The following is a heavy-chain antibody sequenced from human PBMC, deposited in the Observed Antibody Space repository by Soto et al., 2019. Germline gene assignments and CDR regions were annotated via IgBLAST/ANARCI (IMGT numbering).Heavy chain of an antibody. CDR3: ARDKISCLFDY. CDR2: INHSGST. Sequence: QVQLQQWGAGLLKPSETLSLTCAVYGGSFSGYYWTWIRQPPGTGLEWIGEINHSGSTNYNQYLKSRVTISVDTSKNQFSLKLTSVTAADTAVYYCARDKISCLFDYWGQGTLVTVSS. J-gene: IGHJ4*02. CDR1: GGSFSGYY. V-gene: IGHV4-34*01.